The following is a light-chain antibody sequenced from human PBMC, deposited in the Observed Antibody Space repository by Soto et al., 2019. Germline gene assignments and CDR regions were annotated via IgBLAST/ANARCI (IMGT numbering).Light chain of an antibody. CDR3: QQYNNWPQT. Sequence: EIVMTQSPATLSVSPGERATLSCRASQSVSSNLAWYQEKPGQAPRLLIYGASTRATGIPARFSGSGSWTEFTLTISRLQSEDFAVYYCQQYNNWPQTFGQGTKVEIK. CDR2: GAS. J-gene: IGKJ1*01. CDR1: QSVSSN. V-gene: IGKV3-15*01.